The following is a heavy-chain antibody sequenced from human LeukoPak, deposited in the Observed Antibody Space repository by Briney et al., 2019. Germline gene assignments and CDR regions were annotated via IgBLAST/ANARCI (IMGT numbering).Heavy chain of an antibody. V-gene: IGHV3-21*01. CDR2: ISSSSSYI. J-gene: IGHJ6*03. CDR1: GFTFSSYR. D-gene: IGHD1-14*01. Sequence: GGSLRLSCAASGFTFSSYRMNWVRQAPGKGLEWVSSISSSSSYIYYADSVKGRFTISRDSAKNTLYLQMNSLRAEDTAVYYCARGPQRPYYMDVWGKGTTVTISS. CDR3: ARGPQRPYYMDV.